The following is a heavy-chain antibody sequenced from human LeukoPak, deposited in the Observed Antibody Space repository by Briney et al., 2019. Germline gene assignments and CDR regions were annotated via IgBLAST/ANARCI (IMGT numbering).Heavy chain of an antibody. Sequence: SETLSLTCTVSGCSISRYYWSWIRQPPGKGLEWIGYIYYSGSTNYNPSLKSRVTISVDTSKNQFSLKLSSVTAADTAVYYCAMATFSSDWGTSDSRGQGTLVTVSS. D-gene: IGHD6-19*01. CDR1: GCSISRYY. CDR2: IYYSGST. V-gene: IGHV4-59*01. J-gene: IGHJ4*02. CDR3: AMATFSSDWGTSDS.